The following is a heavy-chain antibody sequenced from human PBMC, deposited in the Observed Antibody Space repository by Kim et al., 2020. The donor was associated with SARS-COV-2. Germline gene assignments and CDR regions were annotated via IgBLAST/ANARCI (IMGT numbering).Heavy chain of an antibody. D-gene: IGHD2-15*01. Sequence: GGSLRLSCAASGFTFSSYSMNWVRQAPGKGLEWVSYISSSSSTIYYADSVKGRFTISRDNAKNSLYLQMNSLRDEDTAVYYCARAGYCSGGSCPPWSGYGLDYWGQGTLVTVSS. CDR3: ARAGYCSGGSCPPWSGYGLDY. CDR1: GFTFSSYS. CDR2: ISSSSSTI. V-gene: IGHV3-48*02. J-gene: IGHJ4*02.